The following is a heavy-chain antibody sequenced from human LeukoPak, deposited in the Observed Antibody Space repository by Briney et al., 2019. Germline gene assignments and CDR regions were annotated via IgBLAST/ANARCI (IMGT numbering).Heavy chain of an antibody. D-gene: IGHD6-19*01. CDR3: ARQGRSSSATVPAYQKYYFDY. CDR1: GDSVSSGSNY. V-gene: IGHV4-61*02. Sequence: SQTLSLTCTVSGDSVSSGSNYWSWIRQPAGKGLEWIGRIYISWTTNYNPSLKSRVTISVDTSKNQFSLKLSSVTAADTAVYYCARQGRSSSATVPAYQKYYFDYWGQGTLVTVSS. J-gene: IGHJ4*02. CDR2: IYISWTT.